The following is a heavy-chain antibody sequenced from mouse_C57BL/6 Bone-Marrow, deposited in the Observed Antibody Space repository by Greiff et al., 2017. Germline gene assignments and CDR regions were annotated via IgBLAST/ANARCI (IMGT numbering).Heavy chain of an antibody. Sequence: DVKLVESGGDLVKPGGSLKLSCAASGFTFSSYGMSWVRQTPDKRLEWVATISSGGSYTYYPDSVKGRFTISRDNAKNTLYLQMSSLKSEDTAMYYCAIRGYFDVWGTGTTVTVSS. CDR3: AIRGYFDV. J-gene: IGHJ1*03. CDR2: ISSGGSYT. V-gene: IGHV5-6*02. CDR1: GFTFSSYG.